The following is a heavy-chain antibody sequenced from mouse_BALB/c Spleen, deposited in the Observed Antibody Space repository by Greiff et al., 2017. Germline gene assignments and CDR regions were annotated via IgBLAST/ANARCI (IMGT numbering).Heavy chain of an antibody. Sequence: EVQLQQSGAELVKPGASVKLSCTASGFNIKDTYMHWVKQRPEQGLEWIGRIDPANGNTKYDPKFQGKATITADTSSNTAYLQLSSLTSEDTAVYYCARGVRRDFDVWGAGTTVTVSS. V-gene: IGHV14-3*02. CDR2: IDPANGNT. J-gene: IGHJ1*01. D-gene: IGHD2-14*01. CDR3: ARGVRRDFDV. CDR1: GFNIKDTY.